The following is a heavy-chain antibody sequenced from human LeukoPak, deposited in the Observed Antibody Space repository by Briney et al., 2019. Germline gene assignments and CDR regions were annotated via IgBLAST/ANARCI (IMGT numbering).Heavy chain of an antibody. D-gene: IGHD3-10*02. V-gene: IGHV3-30*04. CDR2: ISYDGSNK. J-gene: IGHJ6*04. Sequence: GGSLRLSCVVSGFTFSSYTMYWVRQAPGKGLEWVTLISYDGSNKEYADSVKGRFTISRDNSKNTLYVQMNSLRAEDTAVYYCAELGITMIGGVWGKGTTVTISS. CDR1: GFTFSSYT. CDR3: AELGITMIGGV.